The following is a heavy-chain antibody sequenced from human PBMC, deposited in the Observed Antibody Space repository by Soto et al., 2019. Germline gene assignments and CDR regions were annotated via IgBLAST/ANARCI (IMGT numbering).Heavy chain of an antibody. CDR3: ARRDYKYFDY. V-gene: IGHV4-59*01. CDR1: GGSISSYY. J-gene: IGHJ4*02. CDR2: IYYSGST. D-gene: IGHD3-16*01. Sequence: SETLSLTCTVSGGSISSYYGSWIRQRPGKGLEWIGYIYYSGSTNYNTSLKSRVTISVDTSKSQFSRKLSSVTAADTGVYYCARRDYKYFDYWGQGTLVTVSS.